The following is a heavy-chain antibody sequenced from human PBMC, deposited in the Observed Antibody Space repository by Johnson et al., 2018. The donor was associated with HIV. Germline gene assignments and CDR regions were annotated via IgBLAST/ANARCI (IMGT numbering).Heavy chain of an antibody. V-gene: IGHV3-11*04. CDR1: GFTFSDYY. D-gene: IGHD3-9*01. J-gene: IGHJ3*02. CDR3: ARKEGNYILTRGDAFDI. Sequence: QMLLVESGGGVVQPGRSLRLACAASGFTFSDYYMTWIRQAPGKGLECVSCISSSGRSICYADSVKGRFTISRDNAKNSLYLQMNSLSAEDTAVYYCARKEGNYILTRGDAFDIGGQGTMVTVSS. CDR2: ISSSGRSI.